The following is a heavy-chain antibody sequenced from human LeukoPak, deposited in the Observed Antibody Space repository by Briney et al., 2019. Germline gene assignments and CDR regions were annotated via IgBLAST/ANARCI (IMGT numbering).Heavy chain of an antibody. D-gene: IGHD1-1*01. V-gene: IGHV3-74*01. CDR3: ARNSGTNFDY. CDR1: GFTFTTSW. Sequence: GGSLRLPCATSGFTFTTSWMHWVRQAPGKGLVWVSRINGDGSSTNYADSVKGRFTISRDNAENTLYLQMNSLRAEDTAVYYCARNSGTNFDYWGQGTLVTVSS. CDR2: INGDGSST. J-gene: IGHJ4*02.